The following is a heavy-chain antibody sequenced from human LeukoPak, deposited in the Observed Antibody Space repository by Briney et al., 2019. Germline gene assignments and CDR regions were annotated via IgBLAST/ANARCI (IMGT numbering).Heavy chain of an antibody. D-gene: IGHD3-10*01. CDR3: ARARYGSGSLYFYYYGMDV. V-gene: IGHV4-59*01. Sequence: SETLSLTCTVSGGTISSYYWSWIRQPPVKGLEWIGYIYYSGSTNYNPSLKSRVTTSVDTSKNQFSLKVSSVTAADTAVYYCARARYGSGSLYFYYYGMDVWGQGTTVIVSS. CDR2: IYYSGST. CDR1: GGTISSYY. J-gene: IGHJ6*02.